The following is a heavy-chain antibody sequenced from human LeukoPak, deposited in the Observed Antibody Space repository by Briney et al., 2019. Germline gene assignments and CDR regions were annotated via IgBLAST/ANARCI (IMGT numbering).Heavy chain of an antibody. V-gene: IGHV3-23*01. Sequence: GGSLRLSCAASGFAFTNFAMSWVRQAPGKGLEWVSAISGSGGSTYYADSVKGRFTIPRDNSKNTLYLQMNSLRAEDTAVYYCAKSEGGSSWYYFDYWGQGTLVTVSS. CDR3: AKSEGGSSWYYFDY. CDR1: GFAFTNFA. D-gene: IGHD6-13*01. J-gene: IGHJ4*02. CDR2: ISGSGGST.